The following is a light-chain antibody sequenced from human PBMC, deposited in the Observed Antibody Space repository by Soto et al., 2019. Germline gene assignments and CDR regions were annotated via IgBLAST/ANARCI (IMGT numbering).Light chain of an antibody. J-gene: IGLJ2*01. CDR1: SNDIGAYNS. CDR3: SSYTGINSLV. V-gene: IGLV2-14*01. CDR2: EVT. Sequence: QSALTQPASVSGSPGQSITIPCTRTSNDIGAYNSVSWYQQHPGKVPKVIIYEVTNRPPGISNRFSASKSGTTASLTISGLQAEDEADYYCSSYTGINSLVFGGGTKLTVL.